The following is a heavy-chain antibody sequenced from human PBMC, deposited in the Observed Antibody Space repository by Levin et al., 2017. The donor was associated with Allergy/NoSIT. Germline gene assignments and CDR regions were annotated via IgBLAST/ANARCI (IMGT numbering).Heavy chain of an antibody. CDR3: ARESSNWNYEDAFDS. J-gene: IGHJ3*02. CDR1: GFTFSDHY. CDR2: TRNKANSYTT. Sequence: GESLKISCAASGFTFSDHYMDWVRQAPGKGLEWVGRTRNKANSYTTEYAASVKGRFTISRDDSKNSLYLQMNSLKTEDTAVYYCARESSNWNYEDAFDSWGQGTMVTVSS. D-gene: IGHD1-7*01. V-gene: IGHV3-72*01.